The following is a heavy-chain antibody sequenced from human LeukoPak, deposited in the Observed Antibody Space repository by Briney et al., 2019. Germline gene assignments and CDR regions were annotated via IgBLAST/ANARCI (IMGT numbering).Heavy chain of an antibody. V-gene: IGHV1-69*04. CDR3: ARAYGGNTLGGFDY. J-gene: IGHJ4*02. D-gene: IGHD4-23*01. CDR1: GGTFSSYA. Sequence: SVKVSCKASGGTFSSYAISWVRQAPGQGPEWMGKIIPILGIANYAQKFQGRVTITADKSTSTAYMELSSLRSEDTAVYYCARAYGGNTLGGFDYWGQGTLVTVSS. CDR2: IIPILGIA.